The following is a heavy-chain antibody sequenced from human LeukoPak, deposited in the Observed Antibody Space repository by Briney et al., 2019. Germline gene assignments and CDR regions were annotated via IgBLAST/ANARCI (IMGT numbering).Heavy chain of an antibody. J-gene: IGHJ2*01. CDR3: ARRAPSAGYFDL. CDR2: IYYSGST. Sequence: SETLSLTCTVSGGSISSGSYYWAWLRQHPGKGLEWIGYIYYSGSTSYNPSLKSRVTVSEDTSKNQFSLKLTSVTAADTAVYYCARRAPSAGYFDLWGRGTLVSVSS. CDR1: GGSISSGSYY. V-gene: IGHV4-31*03.